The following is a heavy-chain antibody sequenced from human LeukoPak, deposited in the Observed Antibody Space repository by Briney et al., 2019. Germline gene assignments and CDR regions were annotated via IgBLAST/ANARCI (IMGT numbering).Heavy chain of an antibody. V-gene: IGHV4-59*08. D-gene: IGHD3-10*01. CDR2: IYYSGST. CDR3: ARSSPYYYGLGSYYSFDY. CDR1: GGSISSYY. Sequence: SETLSLTCTVSGGSISSYYWSWIRQPPGKGLEWIGYIYYSGSTNYNPSLKSRVTISVDTSKNQFSLKLSSVTAADTAVYYCARSSPYYYGLGSYYSFDYWGQGTLVTVSS. J-gene: IGHJ4*02.